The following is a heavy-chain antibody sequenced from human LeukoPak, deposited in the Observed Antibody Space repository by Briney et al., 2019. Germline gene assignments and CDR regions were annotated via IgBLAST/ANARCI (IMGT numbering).Heavy chain of an antibody. CDR1: GFTFSSYA. Sequence: PGGSLRLSCAASGFTFSSYAMSWVRQAPGKGLEWVAVISYDGSNKYYADSVKGRFTISRDNSKNTLYLQMNSLRAEDTAVYYCAKGDYYDSSGYYPFDIWGQGTMVTVSS. CDR3: AKGDYYDSSGYYPFDI. D-gene: IGHD3-22*01. J-gene: IGHJ3*02. V-gene: IGHV3-30*18. CDR2: ISYDGSNK.